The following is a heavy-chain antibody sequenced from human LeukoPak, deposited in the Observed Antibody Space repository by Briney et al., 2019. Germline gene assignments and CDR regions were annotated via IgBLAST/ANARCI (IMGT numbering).Heavy chain of an antibody. D-gene: IGHD2-2*01. Sequence: GESLRLSCAASGFSLASYDMNWVRQAPGKGQELVSSISFISTYIYYRASVKGRFTISRDNAKNSLYLEMNNLRDEDTAVYYCARADCPSSTCYLRRSWFDPWGQGTLVTVSS. J-gene: IGHJ5*02. CDR1: GFSLASYD. CDR3: ARADCPSSTCYLRRSWFDP. V-gene: IGHV3-21*06. CDR2: ISFISTYI.